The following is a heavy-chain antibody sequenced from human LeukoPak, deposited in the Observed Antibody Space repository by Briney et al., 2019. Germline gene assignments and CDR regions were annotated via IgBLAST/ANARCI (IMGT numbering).Heavy chain of an antibody. D-gene: IGHD5-12*01. CDR1: GFPFSSYG. J-gene: IGHJ3*02. V-gene: IGHV3-30*18. CDR2: ITYDGSNG. CDR3: AKRATDDALDI. Sequence: GRSLRLSCAASGFPFSSYGIHWVRQAPGKGLEWVAVITYDGSNGYFADSVKGRFTISRDNSRNTLSQQMNSLRTEDTAVYYCAKRATDDALDIWGRGTMVTVSS.